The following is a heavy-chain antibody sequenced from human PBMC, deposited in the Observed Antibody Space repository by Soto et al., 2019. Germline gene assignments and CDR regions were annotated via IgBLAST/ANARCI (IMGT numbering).Heavy chain of an antibody. CDR3: ARVVVVAASREKNWFDP. J-gene: IGHJ5*02. CDR2: IYYSGST. Sequence: QVQLQESGPGLVKPSETLSLTCTASGGSISSYYWSWIRQPPGKGLEWIGYIYYSGSTNYNPSLKSRVTISVDTSKNQFSLKLSSVTAADTAVYYCARVVVVAASREKNWFDPWGQGTLVTVSS. CDR1: GGSISSYY. V-gene: IGHV4-59*01. D-gene: IGHD2-15*01.